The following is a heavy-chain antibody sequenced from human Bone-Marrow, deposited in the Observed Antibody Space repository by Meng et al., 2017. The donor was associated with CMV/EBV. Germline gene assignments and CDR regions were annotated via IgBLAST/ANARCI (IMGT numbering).Heavy chain of an antibody. CDR3: ASITIFGVVTGSGWFDP. D-gene: IGHD3-3*01. CDR2: IIPIFGTA. J-gene: IGHJ5*02. V-gene: IGHV1-69*05. Sequence: SFSSYAISWVRQAPGQGLEWMGGIIPIFGTANYAKKFQGRVTITTDESTSTAYMELSSLRSEDTAVYYCASITIFGVVTGSGWFDPWGQGTLVTVSS. CDR1: SFSSYA.